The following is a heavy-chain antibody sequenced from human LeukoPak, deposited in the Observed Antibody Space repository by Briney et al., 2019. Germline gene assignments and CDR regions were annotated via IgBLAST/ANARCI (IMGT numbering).Heavy chain of an antibody. CDR3: AAIEDSSSWYYFDY. CDR2: INPNSSGT. Sequence: ASVKVSCKASGYTFTGYYMHWVRQAPGQGLEWMGWINPNSSGTNYAQKFQGRVTMTRDTSISTAYMELSRLRSDDTAVYYCAAIEDSSSWYYFDYWGQGTLVTVSS. CDR1: GYTFTGYY. J-gene: IGHJ4*02. D-gene: IGHD6-13*01. V-gene: IGHV1-2*02.